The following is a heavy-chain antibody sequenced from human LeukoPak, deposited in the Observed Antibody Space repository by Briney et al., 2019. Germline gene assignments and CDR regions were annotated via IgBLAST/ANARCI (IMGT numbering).Heavy chain of an antibody. D-gene: IGHD2-2*01. J-gene: IGHJ6*02. CDR1: GGTFNSYA. Sequence: ASVKVSCKASGGTFNSYAISWVRQAPGQGLEWMGGIIPIFGTANYAQKFQGRVTITADESTSTAYMELSSLRSEDTAVYYCARIWVVVPAANRYYYYYGMDVWGQGTTVTVSS. V-gene: IGHV1-69*13. CDR2: IIPIFGTA. CDR3: ARIWVVVPAANRYYYYYGMDV.